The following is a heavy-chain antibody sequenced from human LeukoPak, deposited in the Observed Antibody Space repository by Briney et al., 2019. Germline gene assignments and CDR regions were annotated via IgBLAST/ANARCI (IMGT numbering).Heavy chain of an antibody. Sequence: PGGSLRLSCAASGFTFSSYWMHWVRQAPGKGLVWVSRINSDGSSTSYADSVKGRFTISRDNAKNTLYLQMNSLRAEDTAVYYCARLKDGSSWYVDWGQGTLVTVSS. J-gene: IGHJ4*02. CDR2: INSDGSST. CDR1: GFTFSSYW. D-gene: IGHD6-13*01. CDR3: ARLKDGSSWYVD. V-gene: IGHV3-74*01.